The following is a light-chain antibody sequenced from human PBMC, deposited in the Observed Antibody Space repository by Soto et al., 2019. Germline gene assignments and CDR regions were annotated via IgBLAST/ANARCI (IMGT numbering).Light chain of an antibody. V-gene: IGKV3D-20*02. CDR3: QQRSNWPIT. CDR2: GAS. CDR1: QFVSSTY. J-gene: IGKJ5*01. Sequence: VLSQSPGTLSLSTGARATLSCRASQFVSSTYLAWYQQRPGQAPRLLIYGASSRATGIPDRFSGSGSGTDFTLTISSLEPEDFAVYYCQQRSNWPITFGQGTRLEIK.